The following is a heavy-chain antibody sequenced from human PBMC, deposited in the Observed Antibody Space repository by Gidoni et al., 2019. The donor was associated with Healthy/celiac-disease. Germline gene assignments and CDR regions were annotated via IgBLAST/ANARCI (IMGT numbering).Heavy chain of an antibody. CDR1: GGSFSGYY. J-gene: IGHJ6*02. V-gene: IGHV4-34*01. CDR3: ARGTSITMVRGVLGNYYGMDV. Sequence: QVQLQQWGAGLLKPSETLSLTCAVYGGSFSGYYWSWIRQPPGKGLEWIGEINHSGSTNYNPSLKSRVTISVDTSKNQFSLKLSSVTAADTAVYYCARGTSITMVRGVLGNYYGMDVWGQGTTVTVSS. CDR2: INHSGST. D-gene: IGHD3-10*01.